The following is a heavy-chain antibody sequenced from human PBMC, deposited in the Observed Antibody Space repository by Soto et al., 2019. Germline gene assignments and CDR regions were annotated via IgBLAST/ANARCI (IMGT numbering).Heavy chain of an antibody. CDR2: IYWNDDK. Sequence: SGPTLVNPTQTLTLTCTFSGFSLTTSGVGVGWIRQPPGKALEWLALIYWNDDKRYSPSLRGRLTITKDTSKNRVVLAMTNMDPVDTATYYCAHHTITPATNWFDPWGLGTLVTVSS. CDR1: GFSLTTSGVG. V-gene: IGHV2-5*01. D-gene: IGHD2-2*01. CDR3: AHHTITPATNWFDP. J-gene: IGHJ5*02.